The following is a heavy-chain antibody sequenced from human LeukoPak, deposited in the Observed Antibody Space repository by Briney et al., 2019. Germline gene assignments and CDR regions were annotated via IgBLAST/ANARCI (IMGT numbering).Heavy chain of an antibody. CDR3: ARDREYWFDP. J-gene: IGHJ5*02. CDR1: GFTFSSYA. D-gene: IGHD3-10*01. Sequence: GGSLRLSWAASGFTFSSYAMHWVRQAPGKGLEWVAVIWYDGSNKYYADSVKGRFTISRDNSKNTLYLQMNSLRAEDTAVYYCARDREYWFDPWGQGTLATVSS. CDR2: IWYDGSNK. V-gene: IGHV3-33*08.